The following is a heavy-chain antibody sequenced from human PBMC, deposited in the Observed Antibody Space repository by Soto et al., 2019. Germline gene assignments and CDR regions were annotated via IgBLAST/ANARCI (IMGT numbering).Heavy chain of an antibody. CDR3: ARAGSDDDDALDI. CDR1: GGTFSSYA. J-gene: IGHJ3*02. V-gene: IGHV1-69*13. D-gene: IGHD3-10*01. CDR2: IIPIFGTA. Sequence: GASVKVSCKASGGTFSSYAISWVRQAPGQGLEWMGGIIPIFGTANYAQKFQGRVTITADESTSTAYMELSSLRSEDTAVYYCARAGSDDDDALDIWGQGTMVTVSS.